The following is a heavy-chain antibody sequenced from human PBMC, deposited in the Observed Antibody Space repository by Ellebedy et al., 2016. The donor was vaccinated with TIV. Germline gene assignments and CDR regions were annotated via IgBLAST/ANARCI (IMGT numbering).Heavy chain of an antibody. J-gene: IGHJ5*02. CDR2: ISGYNGNT. Sequence: AASVKVSCKASGYTFTTYYIHWVRQAPGQGLEWMGWISGYNGNTKYAQKFQDRVTMTTDTSTSTAYMDLRSLRSDDTAVYYCARVWSYDILFWLDPWGQGTLVTVSS. CDR1: GYTFTTYY. D-gene: IGHD3-9*01. CDR3: ARVWSYDILFWLDP. V-gene: IGHV1-18*04.